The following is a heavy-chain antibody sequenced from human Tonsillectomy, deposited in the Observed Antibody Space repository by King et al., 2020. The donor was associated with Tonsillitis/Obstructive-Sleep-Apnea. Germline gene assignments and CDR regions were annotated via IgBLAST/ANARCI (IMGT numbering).Heavy chain of an antibody. CDR3: ARHGGTPHLNWFDP. CDR1: GGSISSTSYY. V-gene: IGHV4-39*01. Sequence: LQLQESGPGLVKPSETLSLTCTVSGGSISSTSYYWGWIRQPPGKGLEWIGRIYYRGSTYYNPSLKSRVTISVDTSKNQFSLKLSSVTAAETAVYYCARHGGTPHLNWFDPWGQGTLVTVSS. D-gene: IGHD2-15*01. J-gene: IGHJ5*02. CDR2: IYYRGST.